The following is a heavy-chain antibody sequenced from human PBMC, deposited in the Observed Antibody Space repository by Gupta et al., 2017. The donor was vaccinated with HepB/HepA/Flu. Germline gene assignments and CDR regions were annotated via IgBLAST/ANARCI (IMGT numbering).Heavy chain of an antibody. CDR1: GFTFTSYW. D-gene: IGHD3-22*01. V-gene: IGHV3-7*01. Sequence: EVQLVESGGGLVQPGGSLRLSCAASGFTFTSYWMSWVRQAPGKGLEGVANIKQDGSDKYYVDSVKGRFTISRDNAKNSLYLQMNSLRAEDTAVYYCARDAYYYDSRALDYWGQGSLVTVSS. CDR3: ARDAYYYDSRALDY. CDR2: IKQDGSDK. J-gene: IGHJ4*02.